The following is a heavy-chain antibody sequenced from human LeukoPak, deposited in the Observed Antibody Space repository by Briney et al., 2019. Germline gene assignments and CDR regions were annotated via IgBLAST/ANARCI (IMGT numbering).Heavy chain of an antibody. J-gene: IGHJ4*02. CDR1: GYTFTSYD. V-gene: IGHV1-8*01. CDR3: ARAAVIAVAGYDFDY. CDR2: MNPNSGNT. Sequence: GASVKVSCKASGYTFTSYDINWVRQAAGQGLEWMGWMNPNSGNTGYAQKFQGRVTMTRNTSISTAYMELSSLRSEDTAVYYCARAAVIAVAGYDFDYWGQGTLVTVSS. D-gene: IGHD6-19*01.